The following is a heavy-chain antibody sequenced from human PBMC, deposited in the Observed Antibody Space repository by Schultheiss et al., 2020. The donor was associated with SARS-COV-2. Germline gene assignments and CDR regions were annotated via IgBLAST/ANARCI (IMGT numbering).Heavy chain of an antibody. Sequence: GGSLRLSCAASGFTFSSYAMHWVRQAPGKGLEWVAVISYDGNTEFYADSVKGRFTISRDKSKNTLYLQMNSLRAEDTAVYYCAKDRLGDYWGQGTLVTVSS. CDR3: AKDRLGDY. J-gene: IGHJ4*02. D-gene: IGHD3-16*01. CDR2: ISYDGNTE. V-gene: IGHV3-30*07. CDR1: GFTFSSYA.